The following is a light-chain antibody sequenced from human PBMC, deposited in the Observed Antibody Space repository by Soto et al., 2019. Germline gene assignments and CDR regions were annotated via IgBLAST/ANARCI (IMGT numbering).Light chain of an antibody. Sequence: EIVLTQSPGTLSLSPGERATLSCRASQSVRSNYLAWYQRKPGQAPRLLIYGASTRATGIPDRFSGTGSGTDFTLTISRLEPEDFEIYYCQQYGGSPYTFGQGTKLEIK. V-gene: IGKV3-20*01. J-gene: IGKJ2*01. CDR1: QSVRSNY. CDR2: GAS. CDR3: QQYGGSPYT.